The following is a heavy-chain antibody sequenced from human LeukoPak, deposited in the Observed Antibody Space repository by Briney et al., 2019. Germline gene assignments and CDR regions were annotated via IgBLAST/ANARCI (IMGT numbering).Heavy chain of an antibody. V-gene: IGHV3-48*03. CDR1: GFTFSSYE. Sequence: GGSLRLSCAASGFTFSSYEMNWVRQAPGKGLEWVSYISSSGSTIYYADSVKGRFTISRDNAKNSLYLQMNSLRAEDTAMYFCAKGPNYFDSWGQGTLVTVSS. J-gene: IGHJ4*02. CDR3: AKGPNYFDS. CDR2: ISSSGSTI.